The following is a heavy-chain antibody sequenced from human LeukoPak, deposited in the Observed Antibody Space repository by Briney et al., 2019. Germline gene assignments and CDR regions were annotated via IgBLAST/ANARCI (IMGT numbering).Heavy chain of an antibody. CDR1: GGFINNYY. CDR2: MYYSGTT. V-gene: IGHV4-59*01. D-gene: IGHD3-22*01. Sequence: SETLSLTCIVSGGFINNYYWSWIRQTPGKGLEWIGYMYYSGTTDYNPSLKSRVTISVDTSKNQFSLKLSSVTAADTAVYYCASHLYSSGYFAYWGQGTLVTVSS. J-gene: IGHJ4*02. CDR3: ASHLYSSGYFAY.